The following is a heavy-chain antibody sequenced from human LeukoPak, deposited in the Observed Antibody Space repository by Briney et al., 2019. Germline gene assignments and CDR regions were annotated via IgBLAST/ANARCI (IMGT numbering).Heavy chain of an antibody. J-gene: IGHJ4*02. Sequence: ASVKVSCKDSGYTLTELSMHWVRQAPGKGLEWMGGFDPEDGETIYAQKFQGRVTMTEDTSTDTAYMELSSLRSEDTAVYYCATVNPRALLLRAFDYWGQGTLVTVSS. D-gene: IGHD1-26*01. V-gene: IGHV1-24*01. CDR3: ATVNPRALLLRAFDY. CDR1: GYTLTELS. CDR2: FDPEDGET.